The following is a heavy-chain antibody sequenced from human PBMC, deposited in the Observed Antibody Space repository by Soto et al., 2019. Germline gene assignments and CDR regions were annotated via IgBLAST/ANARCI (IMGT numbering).Heavy chain of an antibody. CDR1: GYTFNGYY. Sequence: GASVKVSCKASGYTFNGYYMHWVRQAPGQGLEWMGWINPNSGDTNYAQKFQDRVTMTRDTSIGTAYMELSSLRSDDTAVYYCARHTTYYGMDVWGQGTTVTVSS. CDR3: ARHTTYYGMDV. CDR2: INPNSGDT. D-gene: IGHD1-1*01. V-gene: IGHV1-2*02. J-gene: IGHJ6*02.